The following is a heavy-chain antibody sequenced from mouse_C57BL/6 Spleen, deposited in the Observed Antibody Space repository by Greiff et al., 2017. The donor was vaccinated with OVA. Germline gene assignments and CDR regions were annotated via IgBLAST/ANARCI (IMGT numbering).Heavy chain of an antibody. CDR2: IYPGDGDT. V-gene: IGHV1-80*01. J-gene: IGHJ4*01. CDR1: GYAFSSYW. CDR3: ARTFYYAMDY. Sequence: ESGAELVKPGASVKISCKASGYAFSSYWMNWVKQRPGKGLEWIGQIYPGDGDTNYNGKFKGKATLTADKSSSTAYMQLSSLTSEDSAVYFCARTFYYAMDYWGQGTSVTVSS.